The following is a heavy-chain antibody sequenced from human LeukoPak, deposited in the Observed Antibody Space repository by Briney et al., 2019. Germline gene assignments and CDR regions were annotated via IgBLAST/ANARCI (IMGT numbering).Heavy chain of an antibody. CDR1: GYTFTISD. Sequence: ASVKVSCKASGYTFTISDINWFRQAPGQGPEWMGWINPNSGKTGYVQKFQGRVTISRDTSISTAYMELSSLRSEDTAVYYCARHKVAYFDLWGRGTLVTVSS. CDR3: ARHKVAYFDL. D-gene: IGHD5-12*01. V-gene: IGHV1-8*03. CDR2: INPNSGKT. J-gene: IGHJ2*01.